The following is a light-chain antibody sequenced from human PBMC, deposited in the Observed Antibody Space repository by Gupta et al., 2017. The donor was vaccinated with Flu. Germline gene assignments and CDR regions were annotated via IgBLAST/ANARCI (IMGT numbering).Light chain of an antibody. CDR3: EVWDDSLNGRV. CDR1: SSNIGINS. CDR2: ANN. V-gene: IGLV1-44*01. Sequence: SVTISCSGGSSNIGINSVNWYQQFPGTAPKVLIYANNKRPSGVPDRFSGSKSGTSASLAISGLQSEDEADYYCEVWDDSLNGRVFGGGTRLTVL. J-gene: IGLJ3*02.